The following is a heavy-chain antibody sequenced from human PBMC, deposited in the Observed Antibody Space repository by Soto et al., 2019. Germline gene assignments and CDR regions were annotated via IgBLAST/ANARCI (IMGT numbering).Heavy chain of an antibody. CDR2: FDPEDGET. Sequence: SVKVSCKVSGYTLTELSMHWVRQAPGKGLEWMGGFDPEDGETIYAQKFQGRVTMTEDTSTDTAYMELSSLRSEDTAVYYCATDLYVYYYDSSGMTRNYWGQGTLVTVSS. D-gene: IGHD3-22*01. J-gene: IGHJ4*02. V-gene: IGHV1-24*01. CDR1: GYTLTELS. CDR3: ATDLYVYYYDSSGMTRNY.